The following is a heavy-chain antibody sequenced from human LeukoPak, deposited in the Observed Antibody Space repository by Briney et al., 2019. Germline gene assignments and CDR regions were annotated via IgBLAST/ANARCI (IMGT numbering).Heavy chain of an antibody. J-gene: IGHJ4*02. CDR3: AEVARRQQPFDY. CDR1: GCTVSSNY. V-gene: IGHV3-66*01. Sequence: GGSLRLSCAASGCTVSSNYMSWVRQAPGKGLEWVSVIYSCGSTYYADSVKGRFTISRDNSKNTLYLQMNSLRAEDTAVYYCAEVARRQQPFDYWGQGTLVTVSS. CDR2: IYSCGST. D-gene: IGHD6-13*01.